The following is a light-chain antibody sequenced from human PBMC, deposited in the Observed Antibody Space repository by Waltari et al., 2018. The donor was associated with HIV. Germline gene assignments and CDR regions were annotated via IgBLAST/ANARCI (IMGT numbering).Light chain of an antibody. J-gene: IGKJ4*01. CDR3: QQYRRSPLT. V-gene: IGKV3-20*01. CDR2: GAS. Sequence: EIVLTQSPGTLALSLGKRATLSCRSSQSVSSTYLAWYQQKPGQPPSLLIYGASTRATGIPDRFSGSGSGTDFTRTISRVEPEESAVYYCQQYRRSPLTFGGGTKVEIK. CDR1: QSVSSTY.